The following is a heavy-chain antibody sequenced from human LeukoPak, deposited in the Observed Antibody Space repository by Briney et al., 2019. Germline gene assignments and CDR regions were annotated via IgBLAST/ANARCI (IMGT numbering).Heavy chain of an antibody. CDR2: IYPGDSDT. CDR3: ARRKITTTVVITREFEGDTFDY. CDR1: GYTFTSYG. J-gene: IGHJ4*02. D-gene: IGHD4-23*01. V-gene: IGHV5-51*01. Sequence: KVSCKASGYTFTSYGISWVRQMPGKGLEWMGIIYPGDSDTRYSPSFQGQVTISADKSISTAYLQWSSLKASDTAMYYCARRKITTTVVITREFEGDTFDYWGQGTLVTVSS.